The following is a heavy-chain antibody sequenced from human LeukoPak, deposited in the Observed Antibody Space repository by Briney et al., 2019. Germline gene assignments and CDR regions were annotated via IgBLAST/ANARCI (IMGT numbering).Heavy chain of an antibody. V-gene: IGHV3-48*01. Sequence: SGGSLRLSCAASGFTFSNYWMSWVRQAPGKGLEWVAYISTTSTAIYYADSVEGRFTISRDNAKNSLYLEMSGLRAEDTAVYYCARELRQVIWGFFDYWGQGALVTVSS. D-gene: IGHD2-21*01. CDR2: ISTTSTAI. CDR1: GFTFSNYW. CDR3: ARELRQVIWGFFDY. J-gene: IGHJ4*02.